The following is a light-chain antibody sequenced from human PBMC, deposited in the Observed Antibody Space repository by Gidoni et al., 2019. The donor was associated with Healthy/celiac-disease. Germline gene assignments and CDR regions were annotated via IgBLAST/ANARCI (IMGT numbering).Light chain of an antibody. V-gene: IGLV2-8*01. J-gene: IGLJ2*01. CDR3: SSYAGSNNFVV. CDR1: SRDVGGSNY. Sequence: QSALSKPPSASVSPGQSVTISCPGTSRDVGGSNYVSWYQQHPGKAPKIMIYEVSQRPSGVPDLFSGSKSGNTASRTVSGRQAEDEADYYCSSYAGSNNFVVFGGGTKLTVL. CDR2: EVS.